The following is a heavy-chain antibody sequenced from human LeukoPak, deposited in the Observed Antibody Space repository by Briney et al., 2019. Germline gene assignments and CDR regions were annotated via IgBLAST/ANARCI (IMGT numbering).Heavy chain of an antibody. Sequence: ETLSLTCTVSGYSISSGYYWGWIRQPPGKGLEWVSAISGSGGSTYYADSVKGRFTISRDNSKNTLYLQMNSLRAEDTAVYYCAKSESTDWGQGTLVTVSS. CDR1: GYSISSGYY. CDR3: AKSESTD. CDR2: ISGSGGST. V-gene: IGHV3-23*01. J-gene: IGHJ4*02. D-gene: IGHD1-14*01.